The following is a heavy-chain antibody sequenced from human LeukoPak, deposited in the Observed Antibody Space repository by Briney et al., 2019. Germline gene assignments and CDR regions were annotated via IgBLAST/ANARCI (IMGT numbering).Heavy chain of an antibody. CDR2: LKQRGSGK. D-gene: IGHD2-2*01. CDR1: GFTSSSYW. CDR3: ARDRAVVVVPAAIGY. J-gene: IGHJ4*02. Sequence: GALGLYCAASGFTSSSYWISWGRQAPRKGVGWVGHLKQRGSGKYYVDSVKGRFTNCRDNAKNSLYLQMNSLRAEDTAVYYCARDRAVVVVPAAIGYWGQGTLVTVSS. V-gene: IGHV3-7*05.